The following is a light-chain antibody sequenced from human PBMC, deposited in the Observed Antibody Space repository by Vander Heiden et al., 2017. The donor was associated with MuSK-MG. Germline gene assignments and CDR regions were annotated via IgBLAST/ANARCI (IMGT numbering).Light chain of an antibody. CDR1: QSVSSN. Sequence: EIVMTQSPATLSVSPGERATLSCRASQSVSSNLAWYQQKPGQAPRLLIYGASTRATGIIARFSGSGGGTEFTLTIISRQSEDFEVYYCQQENNGHPAFTFGQGTKLEIK. CDR2: GAS. J-gene: IGKJ2*01. CDR3: QQENNGHPAFT. V-gene: IGKV3D-15*01.